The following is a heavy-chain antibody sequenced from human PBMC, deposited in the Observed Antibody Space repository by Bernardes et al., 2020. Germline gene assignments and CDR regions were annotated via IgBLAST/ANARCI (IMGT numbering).Heavy chain of an antibody. J-gene: IGHJ4*02. CDR3: ARDPDYGDPFDY. Sequence: GSLRLSCAASGFTFSSYWMHWVRQAPGKGLVWVSRINSDGSSTSYADSVKGRFTISRDNAKNTLYLQMNSLRAEDTAVYYCARDPDYGDPFDYWGQGTLVTVSS. CDR1: GFTFSSYW. D-gene: IGHD4-17*01. V-gene: IGHV3-74*01. CDR2: INSDGSST.